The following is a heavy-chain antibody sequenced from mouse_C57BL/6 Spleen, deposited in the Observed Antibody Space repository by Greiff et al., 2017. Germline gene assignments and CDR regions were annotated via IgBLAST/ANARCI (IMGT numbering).Heavy chain of an antibody. V-gene: IGHV1-26*01. CDR2: INPNNGGT. D-gene: IGHD4-1*01. CDR3: ARKRELSFDY. J-gene: IGHJ2*01. CDR1: GYTFTDYY. Sequence: VQLKESGPELVKPGASVKISCKASGYTFTDYYMNWVKQSHGKSLEWIGDINPNNGGTSYNQKFKGKATLTVDKSSSTAYMELRSLTSEDSAVYYCARKRELSFDYWGQGTTLTVSS.